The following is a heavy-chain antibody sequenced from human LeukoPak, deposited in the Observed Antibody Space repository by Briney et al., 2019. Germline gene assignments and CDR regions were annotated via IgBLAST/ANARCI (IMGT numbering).Heavy chain of an antibody. V-gene: IGHV1-18*01. CDR1: GYTFTSYG. J-gene: IGHJ6*02. D-gene: IGHD3-16*01. CDR2: ISAYNGNT. CDR3: ARSGSMTTRQYYYYYGMDV. Sequence: ASVKVSCEASGYTFTSYGISWVRQAPGQGLEWMGWISAYNGNTNYAQKLQGRVTMTTDTSTSTAYMELRSLRSDDTAVYYCARSGSMTTRQYYYYYGMDVWGQGTTVTVSS.